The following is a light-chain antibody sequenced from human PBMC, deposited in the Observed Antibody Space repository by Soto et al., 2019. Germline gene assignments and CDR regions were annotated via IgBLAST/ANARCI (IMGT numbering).Light chain of an antibody. V-gene: IGKV3-20*01. CDR2: STT. Sequence: EIVLTQSPDTLSLSRGERATLSCRASQRVSSSSLAWYQQKPGQAPRLLIYSTTYRAAGVPDRFSGSGSGTDFTLTIARLEPEDFAVYYCQQYGGSPRYTFGQGTKPEI. CDR1: QRVSSSS. CDR3: QQYGGSPRYT. J-gene: IGKJ2*01.